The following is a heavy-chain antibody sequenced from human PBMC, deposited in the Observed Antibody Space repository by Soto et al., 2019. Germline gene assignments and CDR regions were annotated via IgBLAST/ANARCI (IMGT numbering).Heavy chain of an antibody. CDR1: GYTFITSV. CDR2: IRPDNGNR. Sequence: AASVKVTCKTSGYTFITSVIRLVRQAPGQGLEWVGWIRPDNGNRKSAQRLQGRVTLTTDTSTSTAYMELRSLTSDDTAMYYCARDTESNRYNDWGQGTLVTVSS. J-gene: IGHJ1*01. D-gene: IGHD1-20*01. V-gene: IGHV1-18*01. CDR3: ARDTESNRYND.